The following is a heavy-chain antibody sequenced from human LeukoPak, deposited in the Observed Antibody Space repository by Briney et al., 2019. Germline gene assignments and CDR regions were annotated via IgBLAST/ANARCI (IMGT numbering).Heavy chain of an antibody. V-gene: IGHV3-48*03. Sequence: GGSLRLSCAASGFTFSSYEMNWVRQAPGKGLEWVSYISAGSSTIYYADSVKGRFTISRDNAKNSLYLQMNSLRAEDTAVYYCARVSGGNSPTDYWGQGTLVTASS. CDR2: ISAGSSTI. J-gene: IGHJ4*02. CDR3: ARVSGGNSPTDY. CDR1: GFTFSSYE. D-gene: IGHD4-23*01.